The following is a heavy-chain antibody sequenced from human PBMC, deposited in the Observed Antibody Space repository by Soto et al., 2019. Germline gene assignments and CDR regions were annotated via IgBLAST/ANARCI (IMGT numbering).Heavy chain of an antibody. Sequence: AETLCLTCTVSVGSISVYYWGWVGQPAGKGLEWVGRIYSDGTTNYSPSLKSRVTMSLDTSKDQFSLHLNSVTAADTAVYYCSRVGCSNSKCYTRGMDVWGQGTPVTVSS. J-gene: IGHJ6*02. CDR3: SRVGCSNSKCYTRGMDV. V-gene: IGHV4-4*07. CDR1: VGSISVYY. CDR2: IYSDGTT. D-gene: IGHD2-2*01.